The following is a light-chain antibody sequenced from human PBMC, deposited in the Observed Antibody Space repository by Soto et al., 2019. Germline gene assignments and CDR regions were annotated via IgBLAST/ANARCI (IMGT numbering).Light chain of an antibody. Sequence: DIQMTQSPSSVSASVGDRVTITCRASQRISTWVDWYQQKPGKAPKLLIYTASSLQSGVPPRLSGSGSETDFTLTITSLQPEDFATYYCQQAHSFPVTFGQGTRLDIK. V-gene: IGKV1-12*01. J-gene: IGKJ5*01. CDR3: QQAHSFPVT. CDR2: TAS. CDR1: QRISTW.